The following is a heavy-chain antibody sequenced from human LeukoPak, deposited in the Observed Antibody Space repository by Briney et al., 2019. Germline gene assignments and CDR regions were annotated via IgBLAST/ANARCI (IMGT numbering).Heavy chain of an antibody. J-gene: IGHJ3*02. Sequence: PGGSLRLSCAASGFTFSSYAVSWVRQAPGVGLEWVSTISGRGGSTFYADSVKGRFTISRDNSKNTLYLQKNSLRAEDTAVYYCAKDGYCSGGSCGHDAFDIWGQGTVVTVSS. CDR1: GFTFSSYA. V-gene: IGHV3-23*01. CDR3: AKDGYCSGGSCGHDAFDI. CDR2: ISGRGGST. D-gene: IGHD2-15*01.